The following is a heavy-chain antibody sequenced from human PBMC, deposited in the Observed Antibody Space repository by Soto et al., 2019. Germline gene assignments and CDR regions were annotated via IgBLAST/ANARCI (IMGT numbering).Heavy chain of an antibody. CDR3: ARLQIEVAGTN. D-gene: IGHD6-19*01. V-gene: IGHV1-2*02. CDR2: INANSGGT. Sequence: ASVKVSCKASGYTFTSYDINWVRQATGQGFEWMGWINANSGGTTYAQKFQGRVTMTRDTSISTAYMELSRLSPDDTAIYYCARLQIEVAGTNWGQGTLVTVSS. J-gene: IGHJ4*02. CDR1: GYTFTSYD.